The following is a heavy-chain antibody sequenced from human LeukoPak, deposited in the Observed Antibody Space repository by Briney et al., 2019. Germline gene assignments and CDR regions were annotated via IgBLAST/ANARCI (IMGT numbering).Heavy chain of an antibody. CDR3: AKDGAAAGV. D-gene: IGHD6-13*01. Sequence: PGGSLRLSCAASGFAVSSNHVTWVRQAPGKGLEWVSAISGSGGSTYYADSVKGRFTISRDNSKNTLYLQMNSLRAEDTAVYYCAKDGAAAGVWGQGTLVTVSS. CDR1: GFAVSSNH. V-gene: IGHV3-23*01. CDR2: ISGSGGST. J-gene: IGHJ1*01.